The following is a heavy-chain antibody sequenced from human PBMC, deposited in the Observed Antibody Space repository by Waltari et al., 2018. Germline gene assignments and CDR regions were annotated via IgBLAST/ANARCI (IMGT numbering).Heavy chain of an antibody. Sequence: QVQLQQWGAGLLKPSETLSLTCAVFGWSFSAYHWSWIRQSPGKGLEWIGEINHSGSAIYNPSLKSRVTISLDTSKRQVSLRLSSVTAADTAVYFCARGTGGSSTYYFAGMDVWGQGTTVTVSS. CDR1: GWSFSAYH. D-gene: IGHD3-22*01. J-gene: IGHJ6*02. V-gene: IGHV4-34*01. CDR2: INHSGSA. CDR3: ARGTGGSSTYYFAGMDV.